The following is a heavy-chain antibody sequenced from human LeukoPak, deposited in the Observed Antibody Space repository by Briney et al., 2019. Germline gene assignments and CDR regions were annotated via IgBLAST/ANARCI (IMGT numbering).Heavy chain of an antibody. CDR1: GFTVSSNY. V-gene: IGHV3-7*01. D-gene: IGHD3-22*01. J-gene: IGHJ4*02. CDR3: ARDLHYYDSSGYYY. Sequence: GGSLRLSCAASGFTVSSNYMSWVRQAPGKGLEWVANIKKDGSEKYYVDSVKGRFTISRDNGKTSLYLQMNSLRAEDSAVYYCARDLHYYDSSGYYYWGQGTLVTVSS. CDR2: IKKDGSEK.